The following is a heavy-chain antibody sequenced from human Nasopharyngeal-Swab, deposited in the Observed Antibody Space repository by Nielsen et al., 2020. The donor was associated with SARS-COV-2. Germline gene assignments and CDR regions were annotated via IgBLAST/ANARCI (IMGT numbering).Heavy chain of an antibody. Sequence: GESLKISCVDSGVRFSSYAMSWVRQTPGKGLERVSGISGSAGSTYYADSVKGRFTISRDNSKNTLYLQMNSLRAEDTAVYYCAKQVEFLEYLLFDYWGQGTLVTVSS. CDR3: AKQVEFLEYLLFDY. CDR2: ISGSAGST. J-gene: IGHJ4*02. V-gene: IGHV3-23*01. D-gene: IGHD3-3*01. CDR1: GVRFSSYA.